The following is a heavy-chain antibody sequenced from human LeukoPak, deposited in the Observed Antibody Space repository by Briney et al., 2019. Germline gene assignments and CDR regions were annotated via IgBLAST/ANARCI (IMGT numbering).Heavy chain of an antibody. CDR3: ARDQYAFDI. CDR2: FCSSRRYT. J-gene: IGHJ3*02. Sequence: PGGSLRLSCAASVFTFSDYYMSWIPHAPEKGGECVSYFCSSRRYTNYADSVKGRFTISRENTKNSLYLQMNNLRAEDTAVYYCARDQYAFDIWGQGTMVTVSS. V-gene: IGHV3-11*06. CDR1: VFTFSDYY.